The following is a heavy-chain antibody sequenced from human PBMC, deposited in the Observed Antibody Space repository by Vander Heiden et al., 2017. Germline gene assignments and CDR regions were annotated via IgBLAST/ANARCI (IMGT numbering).Heavy chain of an antibody. Sequence: EVQLVESGGGLVQPGGSLRISCVASGYTFSTYSMIWVRQAPGKGLEWVAYIRRSGGSTIHYADSVKGRFTISRDDAQNSLYLEMNSLRDEDTAVYYCTRDPHALDYWGQGTLVTVSS. J-gene: IGHJ4*02. CDR2: IRRSGGSTI. CDR3: TRDPHALDY. V-gene: IGHV3-48*02. CDR1: GYTFSTYS.